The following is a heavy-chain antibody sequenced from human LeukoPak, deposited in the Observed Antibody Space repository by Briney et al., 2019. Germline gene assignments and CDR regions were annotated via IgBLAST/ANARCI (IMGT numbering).Heavy chain of an antibody. CDR3: AREMATTETFGY. CDR1: GFTFSSYA. Sequence: GGSLRLSCAASGFTFSSYAMHWVRQAPGEGLEWVAVTSYDGSNKFYADSVKGRFTISRDNSKYTLYLQMSSLRAEDTAVYYCAREMATTETFGYWGQGTLVTVSS. CDR2: TSYDGSNK. V-gene: IGHV3-30-3*01. J-gene: IGHJ4*02. D-gene: IGHD5-24*01.